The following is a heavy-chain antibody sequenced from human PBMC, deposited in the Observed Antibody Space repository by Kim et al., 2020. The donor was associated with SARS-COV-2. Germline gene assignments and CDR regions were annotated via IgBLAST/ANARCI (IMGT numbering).Heavy chain of an antibody. CDR2: T. D-gene: IGHD3-10*01. Sequence: TSYHPSLKSRLNKSVDTSKNPFSLELSSVTAADTAEYYCARDRFGEFFDYWGQGTLVTVSS. CDR3: ARDRFGEFFDY. J-gene: IGHJ4*02. V-gene: IGHV4-31*02.